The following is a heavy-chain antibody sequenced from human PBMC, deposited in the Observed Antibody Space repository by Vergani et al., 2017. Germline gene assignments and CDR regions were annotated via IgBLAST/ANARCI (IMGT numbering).Heavy chain of an antibody. CDR3: ARENSRENDAFDI. Sequence: QVQLQESGPGLVKPSQTLSLTCTVSGGSISSGSYYWSWIRQPAGKGLEWIGRIYTSVSTNYNPSLKSRVTISVDTSKNQFSLKLSSVTAADTAVYYCARENSRENDAFDIWGQGTMVTVSS. V-gene: IGHV4-61*02. J-gene: IGHJ3*02. CDR2: IYTSVST. D-gene: IGHD6-13*01. CDR1: GGSISSGSYY.